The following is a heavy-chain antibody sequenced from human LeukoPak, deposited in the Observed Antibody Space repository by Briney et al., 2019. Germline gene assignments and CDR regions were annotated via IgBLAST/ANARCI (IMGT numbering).Heavy chain of an antibody. CDR3: ARGYEGVGFY. J-gene: IGHJ4*02. CDR2: ISSSSGTI. D-gene: IGHD1-26*01. CDR1: GFTFSSYS. V-gene: IGHV3-48*04. Sequence: QRGGSLRLSCVGSGFTFSSYSMSWVRQAPGKGLEWLSYISSSSGTIYYADSVRGRFTISRDNAKNSVYLQMNSLRAEDTAVYYCARGYEGVGFYWGQGTLVTVSS.